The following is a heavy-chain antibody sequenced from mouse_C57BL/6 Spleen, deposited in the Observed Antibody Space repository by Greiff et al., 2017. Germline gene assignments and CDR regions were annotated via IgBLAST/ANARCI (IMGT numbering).Heavy chain of an antibody. V-gene: IGHV1-61*01. CDR1: GYTFTSYW. J-gene: IGHJ3*01. CDR2: IYPSDSET. CDR3: ARDYGYDEGFAY. Sequence: QVQLQQPGAELVRPGSSVKLSCKASGYTFTSYWMDWVKQRPGQGLEWIGNIYPSDSETHYNQKFKDKATLTVDKSTSTAYMQLSSLTSEDSAVXYCARDYGYDEGFAYWGQGTLVTVSA. D-gene: IGHD2-2*01.